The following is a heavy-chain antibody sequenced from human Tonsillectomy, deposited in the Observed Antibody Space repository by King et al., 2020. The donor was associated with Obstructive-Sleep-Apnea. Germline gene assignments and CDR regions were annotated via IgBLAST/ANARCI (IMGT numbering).Heavy chain of an antibody. Sequence: VQLVESGGGVVQPGRSLRLSCAASGFTFSSYAMPWVRQAPGKGLEWRAVISYDGSNKYYADSVKGRFTITRDNSKNTLYLQMNSLRAEDTAVYYCARDVRSGQIYYYGMDVWGQGTTVTVSS. V-gene: IGHV3-30*04. CDR1: GFTFSSYA. D-gene: IGHD2-15*01. J-gene: IGHJ6*02. CDR3: ARDVRSGQIYYYGMDV. CDR2: ISYDGSNK.